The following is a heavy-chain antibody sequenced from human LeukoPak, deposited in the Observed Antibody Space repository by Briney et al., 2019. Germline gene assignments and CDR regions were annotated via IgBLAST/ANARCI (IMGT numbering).Heavy chain of an antibody. CDR2: IYYSGST. V-gene: IGHV4-59*01. J-gene: IGHJ4*02. Sequence: SETLSLPCTVSGGSISSYYWSWIRQPPGKGLEWIGYIYYSGSTNYNPSLKSRVTISVDTSKNQFSLKLSSVTAADTAVYYCARGSVVPAAIFGYWGQGTLVTVSS. CDR3: ARGSVVPAAIFGY. D-gene: IGHD2-2*01. CDR1: GGSISSYY.